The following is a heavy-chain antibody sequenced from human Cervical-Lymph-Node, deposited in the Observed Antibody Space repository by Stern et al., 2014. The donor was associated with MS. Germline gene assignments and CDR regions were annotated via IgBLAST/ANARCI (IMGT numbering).Heavy chain of an antibody. CDR2: IYYSGST. CDR3: ARQGHAFDI. Sequence: VQLVESGPGLVKPSETLSLTCTVSGGSISSSSYYWGWIRQPPGKGLEWIGSIYYSGSTYYNPSLKSRVTISVDTSKNQFSLKLSSVTAADTAVYYCARQGHAFDIWGQGTMVTVSS. CDR1: GGSISSSSYY. J-gene: IGHJ3*02. V-gene: IGHV4-39*01.